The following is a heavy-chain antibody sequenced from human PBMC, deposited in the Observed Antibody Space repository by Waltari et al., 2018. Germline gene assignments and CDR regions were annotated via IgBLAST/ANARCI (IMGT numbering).Heavy chain of an antibody. CDR2: ISYDGSNK. Sequence: QVQLVESGGGVVQPGRSLRLSCAASGFTFSSYAMHWVRQAPGKGLEWVAVISYDGSNKYYADSVKGRFTISRDNAKNTLYLQMNSLRAEDTAVYYCARVLKLGGRLLLPGYWGQGTLVTVSS. V-gene: IGHV3-30*07. D-gene: IGHD2-15*01. CDR1: GFTFSSYA. J-gene: IGHJ4*02. CDR3: ARVLKLGGRLLLPGY.